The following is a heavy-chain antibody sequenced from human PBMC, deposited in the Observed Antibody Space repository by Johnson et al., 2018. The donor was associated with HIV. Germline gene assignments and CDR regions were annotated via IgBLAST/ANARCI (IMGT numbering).Heavy chain of an antibody. V-gene: IGHV3-11*04. CDR2: ISSSGRTI. Sequence: QVQLVESGGGLVKPGGSLRLSCAASGFTFSDYYMSWIRQAPGKGLEWVSYISSSGRTIYYVDSVKGRFTISRDNTKNSLYLQMNSRRAEDTAVYYFARDPGPQWGLEGTDAFEIWGQGTMVTVSS. J-gene: IGHJ3*02. D-gene: IGHD1-26*01. CDR1: GFTFSDYY. CDR3: ARDPGPQWGLEGTDAFEI.